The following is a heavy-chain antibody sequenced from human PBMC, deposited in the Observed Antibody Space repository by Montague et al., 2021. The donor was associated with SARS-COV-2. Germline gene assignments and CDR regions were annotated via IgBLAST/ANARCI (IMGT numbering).Heavy chain of an antibody. D-gene: IGHD3-16*01. J-gene: IGHJ6*02. CDR2: IYSSGSI. CDR1: GGFIRNYY. Sequence: SETLSLTCNVSGGFIRNYYWSWIRQPAGKGLEWIGRIYSSGSINYNPSLKTRITLSVDTSKNQLSLRLNSVTAADTAVYYCARNPGEYYGMDVWGQGTTVTVSS. CDR3: ARNPGEYYGMDV. V-gene: IGHV4-4*07.